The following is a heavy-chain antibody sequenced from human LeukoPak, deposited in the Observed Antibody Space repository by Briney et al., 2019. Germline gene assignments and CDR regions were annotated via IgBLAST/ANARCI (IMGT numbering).Heavy chain of an antibody. Sequence: SGPALVKPTQTHTLTCTFSGFSLSTSGMRVSWIRQPPGKALEWLARIDWDDDKFYSTSLKTRLTISKDTSKNQVVLTMTNMDPVDTATYYCARTYCSSTSCYENYFDYWGQGTLVTVSS. CDR3: ARTYCSSTSCYENYFDY. J-gene: IGHJ4*02. D-gene: IGHD2-2*01. V-gene: IGHV2-70*04. CDR2: IDWDDDK. CDR1: GFSLSTSGMR.